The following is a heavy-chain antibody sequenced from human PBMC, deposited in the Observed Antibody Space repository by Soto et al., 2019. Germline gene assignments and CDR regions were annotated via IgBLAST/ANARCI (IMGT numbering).Heavy chain of an antibody. J-gene: IGHJ6*02. CDR3: ARGNPFNYAGFDV. D-gene: IGHD3-16*01. CDR1: GYTFSDCD. Sequence: ASVKVSGRASGYTFSDCDMNWLRQASGQGPEWMGWMNAKSGDTFFAQRFQGKFNMTWDTSLSTAYMEVGSLTSDDTAIYYCARGNPFNYAGFDVWGQGTTVTVSS. V-gene: IGHV1-8*01. CDR2: MNAKSGDT.